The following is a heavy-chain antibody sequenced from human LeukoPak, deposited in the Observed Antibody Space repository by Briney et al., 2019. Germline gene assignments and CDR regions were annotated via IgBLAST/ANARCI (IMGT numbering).Heavy chain of an antibody. CDR3: ARYDNSWTAHYLDS. V-gene: IGHV4-28*01. J-gene: IGHJ4*02. CDR2: IDYSGST. D-gene: IGHD4-11*01. CDR1: GYSLSTVLW. Sequence: GTLSLSCAVSGYSLSTVLWWAWIRRPPGKGRGWIGLIDYSGSTHYSPSLKSRVTMSLETFRNQFSLKLSSVTAVDTAVYYCARYDNSWTAHYLDSWGQGTLVTVSS.